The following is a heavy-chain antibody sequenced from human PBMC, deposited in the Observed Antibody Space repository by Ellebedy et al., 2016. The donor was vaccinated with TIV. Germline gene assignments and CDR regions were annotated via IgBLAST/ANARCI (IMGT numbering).Heavy chain of an antibody. Sequence: ASVKVSXXASGYTFTSFGIIWMRQAPGQGLEWMGWINTGSDNTNYAQKFQGRVTMTTDTSTTTAYMELGSLTSDDTAIYYCARGRVPSAQGDFVYWGQGTLVTVSS. CDR1: GYTFTSFG. CDR3: ARGRVPSAQGDFVY. D-gene: IGHD3-16*01. CDR2: INTGSDNT. V-gene: IGHV1-18*01. J-gene: IGHJ4*02.